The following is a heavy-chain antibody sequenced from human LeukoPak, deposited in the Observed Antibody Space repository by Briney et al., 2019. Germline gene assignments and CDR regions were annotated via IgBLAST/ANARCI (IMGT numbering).Heavy chain of an antibody. Sequence: SETLSLTCTVSGGSISSSSYYWGWIRPPPGKGLEWIGSIYYSGSTYYNPSLKSRVTISVDTSKNQFSLKLSSVTAADTAVYYCASALDDAGYYYYYMDVWGKGTTVTVSS. V-gene: IGHV4-39*07. CDR1: GGSISSSSYY. D-gene: IGHD5-24*01. CDR3: ASALDDAGYYYYYMDV. CDR2: IYYSGST. J-gene: IGHJ6*03.